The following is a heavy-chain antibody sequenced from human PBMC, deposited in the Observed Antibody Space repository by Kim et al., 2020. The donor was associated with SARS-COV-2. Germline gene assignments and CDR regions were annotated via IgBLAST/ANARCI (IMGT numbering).Heavy chain of an antibody. V-gene: IGHV3-9*01. J-gene: IGHJ6*02. CDR1: GFTFDDYA. CDR3: AKGRQNYYYYGMDV. Sequence: GGSLRLSCAASGFTFDDYAMHWVRQAPGKGLEWVSGISWNSGSIGYADSVKGRFTISRDNAKNSLYLQMNSLRAEDTALYYCAKGRQNYYYYGMDVWGQGTTVTVSS. CDR2: ISWNSGSI.